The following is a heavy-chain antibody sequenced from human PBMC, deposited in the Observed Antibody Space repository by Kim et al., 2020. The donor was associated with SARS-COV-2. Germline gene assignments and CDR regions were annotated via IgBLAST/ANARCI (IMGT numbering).Heavy chain of an antibody. CDR3: ARVPEYSSGWYGGYYYYGMDV. Sequence: LSLTCAASGFTFSSYSMTWVRQAPGKGLEWVSSISSSSSYIYYADSVKGRFTISRDNAKNSLYLQMNSLRAEDTAVYYCARVPEYSSGWYGGYYYYGMDVWGQGTTVTVSS. CDR2: ISSSSSYI. V-gene: IGHV3-21*01. D-gene: IGHD6-19*01. J-gene: IGHJ6*02. CDR1: GFTFSSYS.